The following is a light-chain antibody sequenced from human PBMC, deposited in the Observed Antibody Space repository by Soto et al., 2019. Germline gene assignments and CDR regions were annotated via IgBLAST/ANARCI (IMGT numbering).Light chain of an antibody. CDR3: MQGTRWPWS. CDR2: QVS. V-gene: IGKV2-30*01. Sequence: DVVMTQSPLSLPVTLGQPASISCRSSQGLVDTDGNTYLSWFQQRPVQSPRRLISQVSNRDSGVPKSLRGSGWSTGFTLKITRVEAADGGAYLCMQGTRWPWSFGQGNKVDIK. J-gene: IGKJ1*01. CDR1: QGLVDTDGNTY.